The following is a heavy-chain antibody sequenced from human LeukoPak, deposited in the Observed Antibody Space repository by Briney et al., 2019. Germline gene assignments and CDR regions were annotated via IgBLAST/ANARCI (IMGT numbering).Heavy chain of an antibody. CDR1: GYTFTSYD. V-gene: IGHV1-8*01. CDR3: ARVASDYHYYYGMDD. J-gene: IGHJ6*02. CDR2: MNPNSGNT. Sequence: ASVKVSCKASGYTFTSYDINWVRQATGQGLEWMGWMNPNSGNTGYAQKFQGRVTMTRDTSISTAYMELSSLRSEDTAVYFCARVASDYHYYYGMDDWGQGTTVTVSS.